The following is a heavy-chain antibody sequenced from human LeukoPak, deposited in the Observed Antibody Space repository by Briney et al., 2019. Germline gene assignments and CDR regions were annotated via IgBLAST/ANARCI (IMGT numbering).Heavy chain of an antibody. D-gene: IGHD2/OR15-2a*01. J-gene: IGHJ5*02. CDR3: ARDIYGLNWFDP. CDR2: IYTSGST. V-gene: IGHV4-61*02. Sequence: SETLSLTCTVSGGSISSGSYYWSWIRQPAGKGVEWIGRIYTSGSTNYNPSLKSRVTMSVDTSKNQFSLKLSSVTAADTAVYYFARDIYGLNWFDPWGQGTLVTVSS. CDR1: GGSISSGSYY.